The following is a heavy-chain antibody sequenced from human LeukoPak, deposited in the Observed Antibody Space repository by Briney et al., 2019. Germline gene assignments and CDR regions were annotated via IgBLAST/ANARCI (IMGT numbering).Heavy chain of an antibody. Sequence: GGSLRLSCAASGFTFTSYAMTWVRQAPGKGLEWVSGISNSGSSTYYADSVKGRFTISRDNSKNTLYLQMNSLRAEDTAVYYCARGPETDFWSGYADYWGQGTLVTVSS. CDR1: GFTFTSYA. V-gene: IGHV3-23*01. J-gene: IGHJ4*02. D-gene: IGHD3-3*01. CDR2: ISNSGSST. CDR3: ARGPETDFWSGYADY.